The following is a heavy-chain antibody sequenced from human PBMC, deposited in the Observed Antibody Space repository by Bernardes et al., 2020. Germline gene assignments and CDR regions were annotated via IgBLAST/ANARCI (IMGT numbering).Heavy chain of an antibody. CDR2: ISAYNGNT. CDR3: ARDRLELRGYYYYGMDV. D-gene: IGHD1-7*01. CDR1: GYTFTSYG. Sequence: ASVKVSCKASGYTFTSYGISWVRQAPGQGLEWMGWISAYNGNTNYAQKLQGRVTMTTDTSTSTAYMELRSLRSDDTAVYYCARDRLELRGYYYYGMDVWGKGTTVTVSS. V-gene: IGHV1-18*01. J-gene: IGHJ6*04.